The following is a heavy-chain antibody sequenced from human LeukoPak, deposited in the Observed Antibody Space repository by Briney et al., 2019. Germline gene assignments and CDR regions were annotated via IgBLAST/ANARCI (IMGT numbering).Heavy chain of an antibody. V-gene: IGHV4-38-2*02. D-gene: IGHD5-24*01. J-gene: IGHJ4*02. CDR3: ARAGDIAMAYPSYFDY. Sequence: PSETLSLTCTVSGYSIRTNYYWGWIRQSAGKGLGWIGSISHSGTPYYNPSLRSRVTISADTSNNQFSLNLSSVTAADTAVYYCARAGDIAMAYPSYFDYWGQGTLVTVSS. CDR2: ISHSGTP. CDR1: GYSIRTNYY.